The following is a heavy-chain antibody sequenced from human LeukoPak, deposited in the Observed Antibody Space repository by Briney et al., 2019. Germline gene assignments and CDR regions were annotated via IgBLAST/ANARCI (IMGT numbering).Heavy chain of an antibody. D-gene: IGHD3-22*01. CDR3: ARWGYSSGYYYDY. CDR1: GFTFSSYE. V-gene: IGHV3-48*03. Sequence: GGSLRLSCAASGFTFSSYEMNCVRQAPGKGLEWVSYISSSGSTIYYADSVKGRFTISRDNAKNSLYLQMNSLRAEDTAVYYCARWGYSSGYYYDYWGQGTLVTVSS. J-gene: IGHJ4*02. CDR2: ISSSGSTI.